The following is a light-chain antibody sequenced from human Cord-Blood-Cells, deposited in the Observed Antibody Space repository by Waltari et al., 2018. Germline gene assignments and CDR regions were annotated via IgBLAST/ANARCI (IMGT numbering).Light chain of an antibody. CDR3: CSYAGSSTWV. Sequence: QSALTQPASVSGSPRQSITIPCTGTSSDVGSYNLVSWYQQHPGKAPKLMIYEGSKRPSGVSNRFSGSKSGNTASLTISGLQAEDEADYYCCSYAGSSTWVFGGGTKLTVL. CDR1: SSDVGSYNL. V-gene: IGLV2-23*01. CDR2: EGS. J-gene: IGLJ3*02.